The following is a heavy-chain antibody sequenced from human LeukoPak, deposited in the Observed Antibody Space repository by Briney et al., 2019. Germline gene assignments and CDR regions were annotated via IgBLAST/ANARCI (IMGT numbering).Heavy chain of an antibody. CDR3: AKDKAAVDAFDI. Sequence: PGGSLRLSCAASGFTFSSYAMNWVRQAPGKGLEWVSTISGSGGSTYYADSVKGRFTISRDNSKNTLYLQMNSLRAEDTAVYYCAKDKAAVDAFDIWGQGTMVTVSS. V-gene: IGHV3-23*01. CDR1: GFTFSSYA. J-gene: IGHJ3*02. CDR2: ISGSGGST. D-gene: IGHD6-13*01.